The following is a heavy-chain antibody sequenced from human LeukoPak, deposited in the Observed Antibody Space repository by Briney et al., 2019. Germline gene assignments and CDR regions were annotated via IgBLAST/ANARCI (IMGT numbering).Heavy chain of an antibody. CDR3: ARINWNYFDY. D-gene: IGHD1-20*01. Sequence: SETLSLTCTVSGGSISSYYWSWIRQPPGKGLEWIGFIYYSGSTNYNPSLKSRVTISVDTSKKQFSLKLRSVTAADTAVYYCARINWNYFDYWGQGTLVTVSS. CDR2: IYYSGST. V-gene: IGHV4-59*01. CDR1: GGSISSYY. J-gene: IGHJ4*02.